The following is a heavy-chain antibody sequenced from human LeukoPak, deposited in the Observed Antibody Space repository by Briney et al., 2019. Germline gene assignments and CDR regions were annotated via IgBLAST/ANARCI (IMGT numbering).Heavy chain of an antibody. D-gene: IGHD2-15*01. CDR2: IKQDGSEK. V-gene: IGHV3-7*01. CDR3: ARDRNYCSSDRCYDAFDI. J-gene: IGHJ3*02. Sequence: GGSLRPSCAASGFTFSSYWMSWVRQAPGKGLEWVANIKQDGSEKYYVDSVKGRFTISRDNAKNSLYLQMSNLRADDTSVYYCARDRNYCSSDRCYDAFDIWGQGTMVTVSS. CDR1: GFTFSSYW.